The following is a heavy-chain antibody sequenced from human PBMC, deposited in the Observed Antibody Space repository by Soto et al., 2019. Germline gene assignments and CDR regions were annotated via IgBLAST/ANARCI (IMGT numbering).Heavy chain of an antibody. J-gene: IGHJ6*02. CDR1: GFTFRNYA. V-gene: IGHV3-23*01. CDR2: IGTSGTPT. D-gene: IGHD2-21*01. CDR3: TRILWSSRRDALDI. Sequence: PGGSLRLSCIASGFTFRNYAMAWVRQAPGEDLEWVSAIGTSGTPTLYADSVKSRFSISRDDSRNTVSLQMSSLGVEDTATYYCTRILWSSRRDALDIWGQGTTVTVSS.